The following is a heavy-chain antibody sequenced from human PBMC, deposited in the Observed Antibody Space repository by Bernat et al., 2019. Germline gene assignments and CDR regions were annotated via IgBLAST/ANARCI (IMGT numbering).Heavy chain of an antibody. V-gene: IGHV4-31*03. J-gene: IGHJ3*02. Sequence: QVQLQESGPGLVKPSQTLSLTCTVSGGSISSGGYYWSWIRQHPGKGLEWIGYIYYSGSTYYNPSLKSRVTISVDTSKNQFSLKLSSVTAADTAVYYCAREARDIVVVPAVFDAFDIWGQGTMVTVSS. CDR2: IYYSGST. CDR1: GGSISSGGYY. D-gene: IGHD2-2*01. CDR3: AREARDIVVVPAVFDAFDI.